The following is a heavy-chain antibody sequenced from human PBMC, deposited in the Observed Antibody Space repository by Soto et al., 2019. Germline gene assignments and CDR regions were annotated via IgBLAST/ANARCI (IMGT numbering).Heavy chain of an antibody. V-gene: IGHV3-74*01. CDR1: GFTFSGYW. J-gene: IGHJ3*02. CDR2: INSDGSST. Sequence: GGSLRLSCAASGFTFSGYWMHWVRQAPGKGLVWVSRINSDGSSTAYADSVKGRFTVSRDNAKNTLYLQMNSLRAEDTAVYYCATRDFWRDPSDSFDIWGQGTMVTVSS. D-gene: IGHD3-3*01. CDR3: ATRDFWRDPSDSFDI.